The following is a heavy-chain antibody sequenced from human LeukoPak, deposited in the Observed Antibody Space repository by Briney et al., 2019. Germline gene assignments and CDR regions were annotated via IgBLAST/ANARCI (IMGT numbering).Heavy chain of an antibody. V-gene: IGHV4-59*02. CDR1: GASVSNYY. CDR2: FSYSGST. D-gene: IGHD5-12*01. J-gene: IGHJ4*02. CDR3: ARGPLDSGYTYFDY. Sequence: KPSETLSLTCTVSGASVSNYYWSWIRQPPGKGLGWIGYFSYSGSTNYNPSLKSRVTISVDTSKNQFSLKLSSVTAADTAVYYCARGPLDSGYTYFDYWGQGTLVSVAS.